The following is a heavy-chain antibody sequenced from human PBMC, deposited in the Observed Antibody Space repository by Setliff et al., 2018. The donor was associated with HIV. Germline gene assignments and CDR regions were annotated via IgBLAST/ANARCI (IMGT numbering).Heavy chain of an antibody. CDR2: IYHSGST. CDR3: ARANWGDWYFDL. D-gene: IGHD7-27*01. CDR1: GYSISSGYY. J-gene: IGHJ2*01. V-gene: IGHV4-38-2*01. Sequence: SETLSLTCAVSGYSISSGYYWGWIRQPPGKGLEWIGSIYHSGSTYYNPSLKSRVTISVDTSKNQFSLKLSSVTAADTAVYYCARANWGDWYFDLWGRGALVTVSS.